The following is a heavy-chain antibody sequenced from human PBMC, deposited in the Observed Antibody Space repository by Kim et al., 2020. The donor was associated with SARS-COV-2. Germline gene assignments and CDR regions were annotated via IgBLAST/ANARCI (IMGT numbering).Heavy chain of an antibody. Sequence: ASVKVSCKASGYTFTSYGISWVRQAPGQGLEWMGWISAYNGNTNYAQKLQGRVTMTTDTSTSTAYMELRSLRSDDTAVYYCARVRLSGSYYYYYGMDVWGQGTTVTVSS. CDR3: ARVRLSGSYYYYYGMDV. D-gene: IGHD1-26*01. V-gene: IGHV1-18*04. CDR2: ISAYNGNT. CDR1: GYTFTSYG. J-gene: IGHJ6*02.